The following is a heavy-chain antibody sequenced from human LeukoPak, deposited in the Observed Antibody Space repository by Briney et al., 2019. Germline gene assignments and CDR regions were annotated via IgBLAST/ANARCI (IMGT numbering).Heavy chain of an antibody. CDR3: ARGAVTQSSPFDY. CDR2: ICYDGSNK. CDR1: GFTFSSYG. V-gene: IGHV3-33*01. Sequence: GGSLRLSCAASGFTFSSYGMHWVRQAPGKGLEWVAVICYDGSNKYYAASVKGRFTISRDNSKNTLYLQMNSLRAEDTAVYYCARGAVTQSSPFDYWGQGTLVTVSS. D-gene: IGHD4-17*01. J-gene: IGHJ4*02.